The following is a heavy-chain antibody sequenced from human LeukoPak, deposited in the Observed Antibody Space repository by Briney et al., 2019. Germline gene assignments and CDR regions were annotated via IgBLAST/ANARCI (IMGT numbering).Heavy chain of an antibody. CDR3: ARDFYDGFALDY. CDR2: IRYDGTDK. Sequence: GGSLRLSCAASGFTFSNHGMHWVRQAPGKGLEWVAFIRYDGTDKYYADSVKGRFTISRDNARNSLYLQMDNLRAEDTGVYYCARDFYDGFALDYWGQGTLVTVSS. V-gene: IGHV3-30*02. CDR1: GFTFSNHG. J-gene: IGHJ4*02. D-gene: IGHD2/OR15-2a*01.